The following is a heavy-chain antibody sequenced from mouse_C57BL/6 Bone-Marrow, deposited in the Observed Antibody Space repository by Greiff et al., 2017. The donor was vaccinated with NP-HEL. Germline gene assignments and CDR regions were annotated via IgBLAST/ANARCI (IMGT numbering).Heavy chain of an antibody. D-gene: IGHD1-1*01. J-gene: IGHJ1*03. Sequence: QLKQPGAELVKPGASVKLSCKASGYTFTSYWMHWVKQRPGQGLEWIGMIHPNSGSTNYNEKFKSKATLTVDKSSSTAYMQLSSLTSEDSAVYYCARYYYRPRYWYFDVWGTGTTVTVSS. CDR3: ARYYYRPRYWYFDV. CDR2: IHPNSGST. CDR1: GYTFTSYW. V-gene: IGHV1-64*01.